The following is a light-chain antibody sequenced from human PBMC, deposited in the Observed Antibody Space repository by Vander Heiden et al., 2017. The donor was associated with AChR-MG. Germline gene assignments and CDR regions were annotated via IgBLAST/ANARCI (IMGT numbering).Light chain of an antibody. CDR3: SSYAGSNNLGV. Sequence: QSALTQPPSASGSPGQSVTISCTVTSSEVGGYNYVSWYQQHPGKAPKLMIYEVSRRPSGVPDRFSGSKSGNTASLTVSGLQAEDEADYYCSSYAGSNNLGVFGGGTKLTVL. CDR1: SSEVGGYNY. CDR2: EVS. V-gene: IGLV2-8*01. J-gene: IGLJ2*01.